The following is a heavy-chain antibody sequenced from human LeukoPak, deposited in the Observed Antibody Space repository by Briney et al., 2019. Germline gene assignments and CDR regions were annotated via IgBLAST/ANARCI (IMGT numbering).Heavy chain of an antibody. Sequence: SETLSLTCTVSGGSINSYYWSWIRQPPGKGLEWIGYIYYSGSTNYNPSLRSRVTISVDTSKNQFSLQLRSVTAADTAVYYCARILAEDIGRGGIDYWGQGTLVTVSS. CDR2: IYYSGST. D-gene: IGHD2-15*01. CDR3: ARILAEDIGRGGIDY. J-gene: IGHJ4*02. V-gene: IGHV4-59*01. CDR1: GGSINSYY.